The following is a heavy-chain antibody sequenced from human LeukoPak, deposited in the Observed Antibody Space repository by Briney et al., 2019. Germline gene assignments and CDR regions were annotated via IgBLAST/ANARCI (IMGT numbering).Heavy chain of an antibody. J-gene: IGHJ4*02. D-gene: IGHD6-19*01. Sequence: SQTLSLTCTVSGGSISSGGYYWSWIRQHPGKGLEWIGYIYYSGSTYYNPSLKSRVTISVDTSKNQFSLKLSSVTAADTALYYCAKSVIAVAGTGSRFDYWGQGTLVTVSS. CDR2: IYYSGST. CDR1: GGSISSGGYY. CDR3: AKSVIAVAGTGSRFDY. V-gene: IGHV4-31*03.